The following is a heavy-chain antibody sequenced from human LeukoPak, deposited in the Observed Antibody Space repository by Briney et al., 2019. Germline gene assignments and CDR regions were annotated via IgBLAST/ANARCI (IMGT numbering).Heavy chain of an antibody. V-gene: IGHV3-33*01. CDR1: GFTFSSYG. CDR3: ARGRDSSGTIYYFDY. Sequence: PGRSLRLSCAASGFTFSSYGMHWVRQAPGKGLEWVAVIWYDGSNKYYADSVKGRFTISRDNSKNTLYLQMNSLRAEEPAVYYFARGRDSSGTIYYFDYWGQGTLVTVSS. D-gene: IGHD3-22*01. CDR2: IWYDGSNK. J-gene: IGHJ4*02.